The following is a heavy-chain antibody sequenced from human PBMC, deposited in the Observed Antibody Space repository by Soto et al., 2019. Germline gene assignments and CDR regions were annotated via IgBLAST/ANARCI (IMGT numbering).Heavy chain of an antibody. Sequence: GGSRRLSCGASGFPFSGYAMSWGRQTPGKGLEWVSGISGSGGRTYYADSVKGRFTISRDNSNNTLSLQMHILRVEDTAVYFCAKGGYYSLFDIWGQGTMVTVSS. D-gene: IGHD3-16*01. J-gene: IGHJ3*02. V-gene: IGHV3-23*01. CDR1: GFPFSGYA. CDR2: ISGSGGRT. CDR3: AKGGYYSLFDI.